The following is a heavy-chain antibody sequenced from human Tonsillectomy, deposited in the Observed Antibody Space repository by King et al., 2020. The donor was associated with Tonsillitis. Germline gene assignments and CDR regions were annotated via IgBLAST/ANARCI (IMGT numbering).Heavy chain of an antibody. CDR1: GFNFSIYW. Sequence: VQLVESGGGLVQPGGSLRLPCGASGFNFSIYWMSWARKVPGKGREWVANINQDGSEKPYVDSVKGRFTISRDNAKNSVHLKMNSLRAEDTAVYYCAAQTEFWGQGTMVTVSS. J-gene: IGHJ3*01. CDR3: AAQTEF. CDR2: INQDGSEK. V-gene: IGHV3-7*03. D-gene: IGHD1-14*01.